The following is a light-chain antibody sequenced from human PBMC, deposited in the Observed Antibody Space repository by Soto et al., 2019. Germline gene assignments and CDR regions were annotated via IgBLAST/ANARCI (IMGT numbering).Light chain of an antibody. CDR1: TSDVGFYNY. CDR3: CSYAGSYVWV. CDR2: DVR. V-gene: IGLV2-11*01. Sequence: QSVLTQPRSVSGSPGQSVSISCTGTTSDVGFYNYVSWYQQHPGKAPRLMIYDVRKRPSGVPDRFSGSKSGNTASLTISGLRAEDEADYYRCSYAGSYVWVFGGGTKLTVL. J-gene: IGLJ3*02.